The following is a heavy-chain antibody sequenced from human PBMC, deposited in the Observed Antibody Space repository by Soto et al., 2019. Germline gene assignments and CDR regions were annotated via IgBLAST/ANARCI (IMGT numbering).Heavy chain of an antibody. CDR2: IYHSGST. D-gene: IGHD4-4*01. CDR1: GGSISSGGYS. V-gene: IGHV4-30-2*01. Sequence: PSETLSLTCAVSGGSISSGGYSWSWIRQPPGKGLEWIGYIYHSGSTYYNPSLKSRVTISVDRSKNQFSLKLSSVTAADTAVYYCARSMTTVFDYWGQGTLVTVSS. CDR3: ARSMTTVFDY. J-gene: IGHJ4*02.